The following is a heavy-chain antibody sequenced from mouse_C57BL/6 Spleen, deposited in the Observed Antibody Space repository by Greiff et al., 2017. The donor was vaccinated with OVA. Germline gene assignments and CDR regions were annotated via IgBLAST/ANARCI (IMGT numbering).Heavy chain of an antibody. CDR3: ARRGYYGNYDWYFDV. CDR1: GFTFSDYY. D-gene: IGHD2-1*01. CDR2: ISNGGGST. V-gene: IGHV5-12*01. J-gene: IGHJ1*03. Sequence: EVQGVESGGGLVQPGGSLKLSCAASGFTFSDYYMYWVRQTPEKRLEWVAYISNGGGSTYYPDTVKGRFTISRDNAKNTLYLQMSRLKSEDTAMYYCARRGYYGNYDWYFDVWGTGTTVTVSS.